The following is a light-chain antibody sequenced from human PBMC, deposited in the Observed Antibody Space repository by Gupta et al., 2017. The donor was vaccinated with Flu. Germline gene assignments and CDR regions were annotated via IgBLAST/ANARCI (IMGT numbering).Light chain of an antibody. V-gene: IGKV2-30*01. CDR1: QSLVYSDGNTY. J-gene: IGKJ2*02. CDR2: KGS. CDR3: RQNNRWPST. Sequence: EVVMTQSPLSLPVTLGQPASISCRSSQSLVYSDGNTYLNWYHQRPGQSPRRLIYKGSNRDSGVPDRFSGSGSGTYFTLTISRVEAEDVGVYYCRQNNRWPSTFGQGTKLEIK.